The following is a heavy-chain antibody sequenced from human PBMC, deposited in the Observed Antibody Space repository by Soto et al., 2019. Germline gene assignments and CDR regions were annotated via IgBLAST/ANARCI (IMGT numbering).Heavy chain of an antibody. CDR3: ASTKYYYDSSGTRQWFDP. J-gene: IGHJ5*02. Sequence: PGGSLRLSCAASGFTFSDYYMSWIRQAPGKGLEWVSYISSSGSTIYYADSVKGRLTISRDNAKNSLYLQMNSLRAEDTAVYYCASTKYYYDSSGTRQWFDPWGQGTLVTVSS. CDR1: GFTFSDYY. CDR2: ISSSGSTI. D-gene: IGHD3-22*01. V-gene: IGHV3-11*01.